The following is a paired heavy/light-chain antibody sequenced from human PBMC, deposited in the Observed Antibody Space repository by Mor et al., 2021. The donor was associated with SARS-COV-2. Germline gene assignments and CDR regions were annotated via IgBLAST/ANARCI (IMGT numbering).Light chain of an antibody. J-gene: IGLJ1*01. CDR2: GNS. CDR1: RSNIGAGYD. Sequence: QSVLTQPPSVSGAPGQTVTIFCTGGRSNIGAGYDVHWYRQVPGTAPKLLIYGNSKRPSGVPDRISASKSETSASLVITGLQGEDEADYYCQSYDNHGTPFYVFGTGTKVSVL. CDR3: QSYDNHGTPFYV. V-gene: IGLV1-40*01.
Heavy chain of an antibody. Sequence: QVQLQESGPGLVKPSETLSLTCTVSGGSITNDYWSWVRQSPGKGVEWIGHIYDSGSTNYNPYFMGRVSISRDTSKNQFSLKVTSVTAADTAVYYCARSELRRGWYGTNWFDPWGQGTLVTVSS. CDR1: GGSITNDY. J-gene: IGHJ5*02. CDR3: ARSELRRGWYGTNWFDP. CDR2: IYDSGST. V-gene: IGHV4-59*01. D-gene: IGHD6-19*01.